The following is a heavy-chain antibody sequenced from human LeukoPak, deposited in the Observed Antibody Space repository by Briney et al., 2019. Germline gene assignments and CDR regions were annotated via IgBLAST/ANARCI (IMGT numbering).Heavy chain of an antibody. CDR2: ISGSGGST. V-gene: IGHV3-23*01. Sequence: GGSLRLSCAASGFTVSSNYMSWVRQAPGKGLEWVSAISGSGGSTYYADSVKGRFTISRDNSKNTQYLQMNSLRAEDTAVYYCAKDTPQAYYDFWSGYYENKFDYWGQGTLVTVSS. CDR1: GFTVSSNY. CDR3: AKDTPQAYYDFWSGYYENKFDY. D-gene: IGHD3-3*01. J-gene: IGHJ4*02.